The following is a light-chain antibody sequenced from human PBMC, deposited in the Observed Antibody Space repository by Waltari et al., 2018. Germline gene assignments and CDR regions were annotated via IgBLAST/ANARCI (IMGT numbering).Light chain of an antibody. CDR2: AAS. V-gene: IGKV1-9*01. Sequence: IQLTQSPSSLSASVGDRVPITCRASQGISSYLAWYQQKPGKAPKLLIYAASTLQSGVPSRFSGSGSGTDFSLTISCLQSEDFATYYCQQYYDYQRSFGQGTKVEIK. J-gene: IGKJ1*01. CDR3: QQYYDYQRS. CDR1: QGISSY.